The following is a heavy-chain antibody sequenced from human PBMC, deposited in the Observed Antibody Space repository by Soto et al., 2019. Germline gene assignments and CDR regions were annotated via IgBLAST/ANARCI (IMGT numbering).Heavy chain of an antibody. CDR2: IYYSGNT. Sequence: QVQLQESGPGLVKPSQTLSLTCTVSGGSTSSDNYWSWIRQPPGKGLEWIGQIYYSGNTDYNPSLKDRLAISIDTSKNQFSLELSSVTAADTAVYFCAREGGESSDGLYYFDSWGQGSLVTVSS. CDR1: GGSTSSDNY. CDR3: AREGGESSDGLYYFDS. D-gene: IGHD3-16*01. J-gene: IGHJ4*02. V-gene: IGHV4-30-4*01.